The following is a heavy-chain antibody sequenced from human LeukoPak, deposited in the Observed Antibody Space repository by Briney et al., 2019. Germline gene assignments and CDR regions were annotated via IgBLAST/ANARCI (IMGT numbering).Heavy chain of an antibody. CDR1: GFTFSSLA. CDR2: IKQDGSEK. CDR3: AKDPSRSSGYCDY. Sequence: GGSLRLSCAASGFTFSSLAMHWVRQAPGKGLEWVANIKQDGSEKYYVDSVKGRFTISRDNAKNSLYLQMNSLRAEDTAVYYCAKDPSRSSGYCDYWGQGTLVTVSS. D-gene: IGHD3-22*01. J-gene: IGHJ4*02. V-gene: IGHV3-7*03.